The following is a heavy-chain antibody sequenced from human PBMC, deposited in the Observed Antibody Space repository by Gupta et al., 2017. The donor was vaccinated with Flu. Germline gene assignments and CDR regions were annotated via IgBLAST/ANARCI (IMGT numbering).Heavy chain of an antibody. J-gene: IGHJ4*02. CDR1: GGSISSYY. D-gene: IGHD6-19*01. Sequence: QVQLQESGPGLVKPSETLSLTCTVSGGSISSYYWSWIRQPPGKGLEWIGYIYYSGSTNYNPSLKSRVTISVDTSKNQFSLKLSSVTAADTAVYYCARDRLGGSSGWSYSDYWGQGTLVTVSS. CDR2: IYYSGST. CDR3: ARDRLGGSSGWSYSDY. V-gene: IGHV4-59*01.